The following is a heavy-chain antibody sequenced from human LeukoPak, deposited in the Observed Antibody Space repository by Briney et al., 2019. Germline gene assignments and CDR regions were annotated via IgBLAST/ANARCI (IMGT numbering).Heavy chain of an antibody. Sequence: SETLSLTCTVSGGSISSSSYYWGWIRQPPGKGLEWIGSIYYSGSTYYNPSLKSRVTISVDTSKNQFSLKLSSVTAADTAVYYCASITMIVVVTKFDYWGQGTTVTVSS. CDR2: IYYSGST. D-gene: IGHD3-22*01. CDR3: ASITMIVVVTKFDY. J-gene: IGHJ4*03. CDR1: GGSISSSSYY. V-gene: IGHV4-39*07.